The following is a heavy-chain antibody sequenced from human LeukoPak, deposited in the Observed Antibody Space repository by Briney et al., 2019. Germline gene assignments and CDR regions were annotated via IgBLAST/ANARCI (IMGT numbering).Heavy chain of an antibody. D-gene: IGHD3-16*01. V-gene: IGHV3-53*01. CDR3: ARVALYALDV. CDR2: FSSGGDT. CDR1: GGSISSGPYY. Sequence: LSLTCTVSGGSISSGPYYWIWIRQHPGKGLEWVSVFSSGGDTYYAESVKGRFTIYRDNSKNTLYLQISSLRAEDTAVYYCARVALYALDVWGQGTVVTVSS. J-gene: IGHJ3*01.